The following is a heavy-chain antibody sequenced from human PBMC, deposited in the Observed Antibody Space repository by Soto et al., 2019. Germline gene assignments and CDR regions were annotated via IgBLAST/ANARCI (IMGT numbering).Heavy chain of an antibody. D-gene: IGHD6-19*01. J-gene: IGHJ5*02. V-gene: IGHV2-26*01. CDR3: ARRHLAVAVSPWFDP. CDR2: IDSSGEK. CDR1: GLSITDSEMG. Sequence: QVTLKESGPVLVKPTETLTLRCTVSGLSITDSEMGVSWIRQPPGQPLEWLAHIDSSGEKSYRTFLKSRLAICKDTSKSQIVLTMTIMDPADTATYYCARRHLAVAVSPWFDPWGQGIPVTVSS.